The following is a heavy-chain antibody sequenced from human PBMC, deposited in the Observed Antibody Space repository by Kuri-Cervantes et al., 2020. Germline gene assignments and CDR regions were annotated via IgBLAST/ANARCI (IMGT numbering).Heavy chain of an antibody. D-gene: IGHD2-15*01. CDR3: ARVGPYCSGGSCYSGY. J-gene: IGHJ4*02. CDR1: GYTFTGYY. CDR2: INPNSGGT. Sequence: SVKVSCKASGYTFTGYYMHWVRQAPGQGLEWMGWINPNSGGTNYAQKFQGRVTMTRDTSISTAYMELSRLSSDDTAVYYCARVGPYCSGGSCYSGYWGQGTLVTVSS. V-gene: IGHV1-2*02.